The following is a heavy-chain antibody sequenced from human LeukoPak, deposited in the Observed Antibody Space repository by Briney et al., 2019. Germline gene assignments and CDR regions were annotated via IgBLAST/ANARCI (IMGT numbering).Heavy chain of an antibody. J-gene: IGHJ4*02. CDR2: ISYDGSNK. Sequence: GGSLRLSCAASGFTLSSYGMHWVRQAPGKGLEWVAVISYDGSNKYYADSVKGRFTISRDNSKNTLYLQMNSLRAEDTAVYYCAKEQNLHLSLDYWGQGTLVTVSS. CDR1: GFTLSSYG. V-gene: IGHV3-30*18. CDR3: AKEQNLHLSLDY.